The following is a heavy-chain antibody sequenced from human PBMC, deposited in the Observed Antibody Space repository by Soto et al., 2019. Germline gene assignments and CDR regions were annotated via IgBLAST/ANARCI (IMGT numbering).Heavy chain of an antibody. D-gene: IGHD5-18*01. CDR3: AGGGQGIQLWLLGY. CDR1: GGTFSSYA. CDR2: IIPIFGTA. Sequence: QVQLVQSGAEVKKPGSSVKVSCKASGGTFSSYAISWVRQAPGQGLEWMGGIIPIFGTANYAQKFQGRVTITGDASTRTAYMELGGLSSEDTAVYYCAGGGQGIQLWLLGYWGQGTLVTVSS. J-gene: IGHJ4*02. V-gene: IGHV1-69*01.